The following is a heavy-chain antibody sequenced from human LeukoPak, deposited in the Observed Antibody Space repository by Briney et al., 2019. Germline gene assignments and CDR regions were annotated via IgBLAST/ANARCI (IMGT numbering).Heavy chain of an antibody. D-gene: IGHD3-10*02. CDR3: AELGITMIGGV. Sequence: GGSLRLSCAASGFTFSNNEMNWVRQAPGKGLEWVSYISSGGSTIYYADSVKGRFTISRDNAKNSLYLQMNSLRAEDTAVYYCAELGITMIGGVWGKGTTVTISS. V-gene: IGHV3-48*03. CDR1: GFTFSNNE. J-gene: IGHJ6*04. CDR2: ISSGGSTI.